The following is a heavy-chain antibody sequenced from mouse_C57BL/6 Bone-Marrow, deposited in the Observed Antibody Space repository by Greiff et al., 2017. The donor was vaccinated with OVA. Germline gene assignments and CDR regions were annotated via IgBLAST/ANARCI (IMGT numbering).Heavy chain of an antibody. CDR1: GYTFTDYN. V-gene: IGHV1-18*01. Sequence: VRLQQSGPELVKPGASVKIPCKASGYTFTDYNMDWVKQSHGKSLEWIGDINPNNGGTIYNQKFKGKATLTVDKSSSTAYMELRSLTSEDTAVYYCARSGSDSSCYAMDYWGQGTSVTVSS. CDR2: INPNNGGT. CDR3: ARSGSDSSCYAMDY. D-gene: IGHD3-2*02. J-gene: IGHJ4*01.